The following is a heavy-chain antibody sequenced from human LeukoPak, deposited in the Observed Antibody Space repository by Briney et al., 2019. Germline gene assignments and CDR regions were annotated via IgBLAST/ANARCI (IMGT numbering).Heavy chain of an antibody. CDR1: GYTFTGYY. CDR3: ARGYSGSYYQWFDP. CDR2: INPNSGGT. J-gene: IGHJ5*02. V-gene: IGHV1-2*02. D-gene: IGHD1-26*01. Sequence: ASVKVSCKASGYTFTGYYMHWVQQAPGQGLEWMGWINPNSGGTNYAQKFQGRVTMTRDTSISTAYMELSRLRSDDTAVYYCARGYSGSYYQWFDPWGQGTLVTVSS.